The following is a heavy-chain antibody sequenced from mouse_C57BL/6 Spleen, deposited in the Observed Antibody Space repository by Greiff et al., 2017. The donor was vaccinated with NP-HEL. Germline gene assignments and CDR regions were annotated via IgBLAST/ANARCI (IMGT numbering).Heavy chain of an antibody. Sequence: EVQVVESGGDLVKPGGSLKLSCAASGFTFSSYGMSWVRQTPDKRLEWVATISSGGSYTYYPDSVKGRFTISRDNAKNTLYLQMSSLKSEDTAMYYCARQAGNGDYWGQGTTLTVSS. CDR1: GFTFSSYG. V-gene: IGHV5-6*01. CDR3: ARQAGNGDY. CDR2: ISSGGSYT. J-gene: IGHJ2*01. D-gene: IGHD4-1*01.